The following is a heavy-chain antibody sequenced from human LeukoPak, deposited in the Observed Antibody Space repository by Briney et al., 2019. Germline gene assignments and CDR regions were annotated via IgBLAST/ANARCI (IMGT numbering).Heavy chain of an antibody. J-gene: IGHJ2*01. V-gene: IGHV3-30-3*01. CDR3: AKDRRDYWYFDL. CDR2: ISYDGSNK. Sequence: GGSLRLSCAASGFTFSSYAMHWVRQAPGKGLEWVAVISYDGSNKYYADSVKGRFTISRDNSKNTLYLQMNSLRAEDTAVYYCAKDRRDYWYFDLWGRGTLVTVSS. CDR1: GFTFSSYA.